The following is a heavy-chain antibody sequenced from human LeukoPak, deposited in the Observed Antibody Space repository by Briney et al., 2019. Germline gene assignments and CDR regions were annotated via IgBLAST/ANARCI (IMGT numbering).Heavy chain of an antibody. CDR2: ISAYNGNT. CDR3: ARDRELRFLEWLPIDY. CDR1: GYTFTSYG. D-gene: IGHD3-3*01. V-gene: IGHV1-18*01. J-gene: IGHJ4*02. Sequence: ASVKVSCKASGYTFTSYGISWVRQAPGQGLEWMGWISAYNGNTNYAQKLQGRVTMTTDTSTSTAYMELRSLRSDDTAVYYCARDRELRFLEWLPIDYWGQGTLVTVSS.